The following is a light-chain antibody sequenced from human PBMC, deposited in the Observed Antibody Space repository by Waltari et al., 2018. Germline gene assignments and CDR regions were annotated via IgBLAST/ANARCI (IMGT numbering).Light chain of an antibody. CDR1: QSVSYY. CDR2: VAS. V-gene: IGKV1-39*01. Sequence: DVRMTQSPSSLSASVGDRVTITCRASQSVSYYLNWYQQKAGQAPKLLIYVASSLETGVPSRFSGSGSGTDFTLTISNLQPEDFATYLCQQTYNAPLTFGGGTKVEIK. J-gene: IGKJ4*01. CDR3: QQTYNAPLT.